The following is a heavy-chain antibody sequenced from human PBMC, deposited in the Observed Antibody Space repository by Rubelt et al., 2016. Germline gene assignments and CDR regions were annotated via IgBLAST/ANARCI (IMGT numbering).Heavy chain of an antibody. CDR1: GGSISGSSYY. V-gene: IGHV4-39*01. Sequence: QQQLQESGPGLVEPSETLSLTCIVSGGSISGSSYYWGWIRQPPGKGLERIASIFSSGSTSYSPSLKSRVTISVATSKNQFSRKLKSVTAADTAVYYCAGRRTVPQNWFDPWGQGTLVTVSS. CDR3: AGRRTVPQNWFDP. D-gene: IGHD4-17*01. CDR2: IFSSGST. J-gene: IGHJ5*02.